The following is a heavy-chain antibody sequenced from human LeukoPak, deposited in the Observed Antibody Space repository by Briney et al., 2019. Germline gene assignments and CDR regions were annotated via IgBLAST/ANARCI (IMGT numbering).Heavy chain of an antibody. CDR2: IRYDGSNK. Sequence: PGGSLRLSCAASGFSFSNYAMSWVRQAPGKGLEWVAFIRYDGSNKYYADSVKSRFTISRDNSKNTLYLQMNSLRAEDTAVYYCAKDAPTMIVGHWFDPWGQGTLVTVSS. CDR3: AKDAPTMIVGHWFDP. D-gene: IGHD3-22*01. CDR1: GFSFSNYA. V-gene: IGHV3-30*02. J-gene: IGHJ5*02.